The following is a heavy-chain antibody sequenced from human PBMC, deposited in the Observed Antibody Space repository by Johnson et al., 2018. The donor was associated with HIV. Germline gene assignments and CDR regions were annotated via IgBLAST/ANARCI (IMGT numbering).Heavy chain of an antibody. V-gene: IGHV3-23*04. J-gene: IGHJ3*02. Sequence: VQLVESGGGVVQPGRSLRLSCAASGFTFSSYAMSWVRQAPGKGLEWVSAISGSGGSTYYADYVKGRFTISRDNSKNTLYFQMNGLRAEDTAVYYCAKQNRGAFDIWGQGTMVTVSS. CDR2: ISGSGGST. CDR3: AKQNRGAFDI. CDR1: GFTFSSYA.